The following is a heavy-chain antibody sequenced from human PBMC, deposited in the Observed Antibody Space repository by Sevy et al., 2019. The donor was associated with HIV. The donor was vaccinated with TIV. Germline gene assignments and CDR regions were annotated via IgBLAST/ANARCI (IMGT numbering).Heavy chain of an antibody. CDR2: ISSSSSTI. CDR3: ARDSLSWIQSFDY. CDR1: GFTFSSYN. V-gene: IGHV3-48*01. D-gene: IGHD5-18*01. J-gene: IGHJ4*02. Sequence: GGSLTLSCAASGFTFSSYNMNWVRQAPGKGLEWVSYISSSSSTIYYADSVKGRFTISRDNVKNSLYLQMNSLRAEDTAVYYCARDSLSWIQSFDYWGQGTLVTVSS.